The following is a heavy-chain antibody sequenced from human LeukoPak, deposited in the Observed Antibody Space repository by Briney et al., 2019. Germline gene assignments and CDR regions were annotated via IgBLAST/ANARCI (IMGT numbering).Heavy chain of an antibody. CDR2: ISSNGGST. V-gene: IGHV3-64D*09. Sequence: TGGSLRLSCSASGFTFSSYAMHWVRQAPGKGLEYVSAISSNGGSTYYADSVKGRFTISRDNSKNTLYLQMSSLRAEDTAVYYCVKPCYYGSGSYAFDIWGQGTMVTVSS. J-gene: IGHJ3*02. CDR3: VKPCYYGSGSYAFDI. CDR1: GFTFSSYA. D-gene: IGHD3-10*01.